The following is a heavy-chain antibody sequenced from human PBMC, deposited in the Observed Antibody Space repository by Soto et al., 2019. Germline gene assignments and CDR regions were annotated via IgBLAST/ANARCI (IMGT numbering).Heavy chain of an antibody. V-gene: IGHV4-61*01. D-gene: IGHD3-22*01. CDR1: GGSVSSGSYY. CDR2: IYYSGST. J-gene: IGHJ4*02. Sequence: QVQLQESGPGLVKPSETLSLTCTVSGGSVSSGSYYWSWIRQPPGKGLEWIGNIYYSGSTNYNPSLKSRVTISADTSKTQFSLKLSSVTAADTAVYYCARDLNFYDSSGIFDYWGQGTLVTVSS. CDR3: ARDLNFYDSSGIFDY.